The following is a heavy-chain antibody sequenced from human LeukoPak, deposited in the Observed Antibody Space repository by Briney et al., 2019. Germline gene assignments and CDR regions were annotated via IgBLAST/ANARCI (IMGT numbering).Heavy chain of an antibody. CDR1: GYTFTGYY. CDR2: INPNSGGT. D-gene: IGHD4-23*01. J-gene: IGHJ4*02. V-gene: IGHV1-2*02. Sequence: ASVKVSCKASGYTFTGYYMHWVRQAPGQGLEWMGWINPNSGGTNYAQKFQGRVTMTRDTSISTAYMELSRLRSDDTAVYYCARESILIGNSFFDYWGQGTLVTVSS. CDR3: ARESILIGNSFFDY.